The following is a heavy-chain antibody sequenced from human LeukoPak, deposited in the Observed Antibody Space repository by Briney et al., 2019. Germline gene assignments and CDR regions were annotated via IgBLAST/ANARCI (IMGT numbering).Heavy chain of an antibody. CDR1: GDTFTSYD. CDR2: MNPNSGNT. CDR3: ARVVVPAAIGDYYYYMDV. J-gene: IGHJ6*03. V-gene: IGHV1-8*01. Sequence: ASVKVSCKASGDTFTSYDINWVRQATGQGLEWMGWMNPNSGNTGYAQKFQGIVTMTRNTSISTAYMELRSLRSEDTAVYYCARVVVPAAIGDYYYYMDVWGKGTTVTVSS. D-gene: IGHD2-2*01.